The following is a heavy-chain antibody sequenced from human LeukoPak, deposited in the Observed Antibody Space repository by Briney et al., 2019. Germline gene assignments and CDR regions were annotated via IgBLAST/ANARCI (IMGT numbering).Heavy chain of an antibody. D-gene: IGHD1-26*01. V-gene: IGHV3-72*01. J-gene: IGHJ4*02. CDR1: GFTFSDHY. CDR3: TRDRSGSYEGDFDY. CDR2: IRDKGNSYTT. Sequence: GGSLRLSCSPSGFTFSDHYMDWVRQPPGKGLEWVGRIRDKGNSYTTEYAPSVKGRFTISRDDSKNSLYLQMNSLKTEDTAVHYCTRDRSGSYEGDFDYWGQGTMVTVSS.